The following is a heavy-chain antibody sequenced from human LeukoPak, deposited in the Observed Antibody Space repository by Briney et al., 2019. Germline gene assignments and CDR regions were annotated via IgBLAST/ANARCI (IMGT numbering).Heavy chain of an antibody. J-gene: IGHJ4*02. V-gene: IGHV3-23*01. CDR1: GFISTNAW. D-gene: IGHD2-21*02. CDR2: ISSSGRNT. Sequence: GGSLRLSCAASGFISTNAWMSWVRQTPGKGLEWVSSISSSGRNTYYADSVKGRFTISRDNSENTLYLQVSSLRAEDTAVYYCAKRDRPCSGDCSAPYYFDYWGQGTLVTVSS. CDR3: AKRDRPCSGDCSAPYYFDY.